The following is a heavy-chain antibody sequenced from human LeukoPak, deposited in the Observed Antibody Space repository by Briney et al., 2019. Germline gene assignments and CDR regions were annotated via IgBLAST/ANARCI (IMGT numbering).Heavy chain of an antibody. D-gene: IGHD2-15*01. CDR2: ISSSGSTI. CDR3: ARAARDGFDY. J-gene: IGHJ4*02. V-gene: IGHV3-48*03. CDR1: GFTFSSYE. Sequence: GGSLRLSCAASGFTFSSYEMNWVRQAPGKGLEWVLYISSSGSTIYYADSVKGRFTISRDNAKNSLYLQMNSLRAEDAAVYYCARAARDGFDYWGQGTLVTVSS.